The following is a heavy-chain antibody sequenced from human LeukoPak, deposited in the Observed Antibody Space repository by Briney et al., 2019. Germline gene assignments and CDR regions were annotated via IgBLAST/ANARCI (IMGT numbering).Heavy chain of an antibody. V-gene: IGHV1-2*02. D-gene: IGHD4-17*01. J-gene: IGHJ4*02. CDR1: GYPFTDYF. CDR2: SNPNTGGT. CDR3: ARTRSTVTTLFDY. Sequence: GASMKVSCKASGYPFTDYFIHWLRQAPGRGPEWMGWSNPNTGGTNYAQTFQGRVTMTRDTSISTAYMELSRLSSDDTAVYYCARTRSTVTTLFDYWGQGTLVTVSS.